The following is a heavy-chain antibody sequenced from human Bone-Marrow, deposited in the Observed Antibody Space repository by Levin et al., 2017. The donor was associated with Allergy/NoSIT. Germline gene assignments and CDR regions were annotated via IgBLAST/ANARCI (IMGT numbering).Heavy chain of an antibody. V-gene: IGHV3-7*01. D-gene: IGHD3-22*01. CDR3: ANSRGWRDAFDI. CDR1: GFSFSSHW. Sequence: GGSLRLSCAASGFSFSSHWMSWIRLAPGKGLEWVANIKEDGSEKNYVDSVKGRFTISRDNAENSLYLEMNSLRAEDMAVYYCANSRGWRDAFDIWGQGTMVTVSS. J-gene: IGHJ3*02. CDR2: IKEDGSEK.